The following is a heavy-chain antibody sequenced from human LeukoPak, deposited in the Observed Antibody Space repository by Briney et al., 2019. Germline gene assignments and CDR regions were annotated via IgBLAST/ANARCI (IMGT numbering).Heavy chain of an antibody. D-gene: IGHD3-3*01. CDR2: ISGSGGST. J-gene: IGHJ5*02. Sequence: GGSLRLSCAASGFTFSSYAMSWVRQAPGKGLEWVSVISGSGGSTYYADSVKGRFTISRDNSMNTLYLQMNSLRAEDTAVYYCAKDFSRVNWFDPRGQGTLVTVSS. V-gene: IGHV3-23*01. CDR3: AKDFSRVNWFDP. CDR1: GFTFSSYA.